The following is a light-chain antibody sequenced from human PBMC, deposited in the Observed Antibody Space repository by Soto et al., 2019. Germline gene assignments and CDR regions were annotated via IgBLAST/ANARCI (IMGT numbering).Light chain of an antibody. J-gene: IGKJ2*01. CDR1: QHISTW. CDR3: EQFKSFPFP. V-gene: IGKV1-12*01. Sequence: DIQMTQSPSSVSASIGDRVTNTCRASQHISTWLVWYQQKAGNAPQLLIYAASRLQSGVASRFCVSVSVTDFICSISCLLFDDSVVCLFEQFKSFPFPFGQGTRLE. CDR2: AAS.